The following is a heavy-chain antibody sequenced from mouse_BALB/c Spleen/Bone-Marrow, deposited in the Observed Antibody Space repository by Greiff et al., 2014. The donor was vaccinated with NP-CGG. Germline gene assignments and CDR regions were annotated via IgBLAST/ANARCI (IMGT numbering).Heavy chain of an antibody. CDR3: ARDY. J-gene: IGHJ2*01. V-gene: IGHV1-7*01. Sequence: QVHVKQSGAELAKPGASVKMSCKASGYTFTDTWIHWIKQRPGQGLEWIGYINPSTGYAEYNQSFKDKATLTVDKSSSTAYMQLSSLTSEDSAVYYCARDYWGQGTTLTVSS. CDR1: GYTFTDTW. CDR2: INPSTGYA.